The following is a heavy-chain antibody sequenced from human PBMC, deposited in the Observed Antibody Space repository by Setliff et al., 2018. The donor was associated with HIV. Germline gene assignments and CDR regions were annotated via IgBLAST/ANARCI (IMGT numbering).Heavy chain of an antibody. D-gene: IGHD5-18*01. CDR1: GYTFTSYA. J-gene: IGHJ6*03. CDR3: ARDGGDTAMVSYYYYYYMDV. V-gene: IGHV1-3*01. Sequence: VASVKVSCKASGYTFTSYAMHWVRQAPGQRLEWMGWINAGNSNTKYSQKFQGRVTITRDTSASTAYMELSSLRSEDTAVYYCARDGGDTAMVSYYYYYYMDVWGKGTTVTVSS. CDR2: INAGNSNT.